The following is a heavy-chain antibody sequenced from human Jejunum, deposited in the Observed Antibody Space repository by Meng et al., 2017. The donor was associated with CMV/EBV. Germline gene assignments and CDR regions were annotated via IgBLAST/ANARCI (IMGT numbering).Heavy chain of an antibody. CDR2: IYAGGSA. CDR3: AGGLGGTIDY. CDR1: GFTVSSNY. J-gene: IGHJ4*02. Sequence: SGAVSGFTVSSNYMSWVRQAPGKGLEWVSVIYAGGSAYYADSVKDRFTISRDNSKNTLYLQMNSLRAEDTAVYYCAGGLGGTIDYWGQGTLVTVSS. D-gene: IGHD1-26*01. V-gene: IGHV3-53*01.